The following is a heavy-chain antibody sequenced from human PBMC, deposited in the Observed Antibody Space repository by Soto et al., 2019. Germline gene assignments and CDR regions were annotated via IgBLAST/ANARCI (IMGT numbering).Heavy chain of an antibody. CDR2: IYWNDDK. CDR1: GFSLSTSGVG. D-gene: IGHD6-13*01. Sequence: QITLKESGPTLVKPTQTLTMTGTFSGFSLSTSGVGLGWIRQPPGKALEWLALIYWNDDKRYSPSLKSRLTISKDTSKNQVVLTMTNMDPVDTSPYYCAHIGYSSSSRWFDPWGQGTLVTVSS. V-gene: IGHV2-5*01. CDR3: AHIGYSSSSRWFDP. J-gene: IGHJ5*02.